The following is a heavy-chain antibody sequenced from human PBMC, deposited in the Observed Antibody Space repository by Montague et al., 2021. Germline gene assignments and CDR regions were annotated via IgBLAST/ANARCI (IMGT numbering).Heavy chain of an antibody. Sequence: SETLSPTCTVSGDSISSKYFWSWVRQPLGKGLEWIGEIYHGTTSYSPSLKGRVTISLDTSKNQFSLNLSSVTAADTAVYYCARDTTTDGFDIWGQGTMVTVSS. CDR1: GDSISSKYF. CDR3: ARDTTTDGFDI. V-gene: IGHV4-4*02. D-gene: IGHD1-1*01. J-gene: IGHJ3*02. CDR2: IYHGTT.